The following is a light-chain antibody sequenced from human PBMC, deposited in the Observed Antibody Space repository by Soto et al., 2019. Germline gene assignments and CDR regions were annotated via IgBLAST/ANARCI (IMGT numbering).Light chain of an antibody. J-gene: IGKJ1*01. Sequence: DIQMTQSPSTLSASVGDRVTITCRASQSVSTWLAWYQQKPGKAPKLLIYRASSLETGVPSRFSGSGSGTEFALTSSSLQPDDFATYYCQQYKSYSWTFGQGTNVYIK. CDR3: QQYKSYSWT. CDR1: QSVSTW. V-gene: IGKV1-5*03. CDR2: RAS.